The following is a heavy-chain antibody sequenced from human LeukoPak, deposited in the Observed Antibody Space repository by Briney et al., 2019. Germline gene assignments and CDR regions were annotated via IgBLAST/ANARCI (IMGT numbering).Heavy chain of an antibody. CDR1: GYTFTGYY. CDR2: INPNSGGT. J-gene: IGHJ4*02. D-gene: IGHD4-17*01. V-gene: IGHV1-2*02. CDR3: ARGRERTVTICDY. Sequence: ASVKVSCKASGYTFTGYYMHWVRQAPGQGLEWMGWINPNSGGTNYAQKFQGRVTMTRDTSISTAYMELSTLTSADTAVYYCARGRERTVTICDYWGQGTLVTVSS.